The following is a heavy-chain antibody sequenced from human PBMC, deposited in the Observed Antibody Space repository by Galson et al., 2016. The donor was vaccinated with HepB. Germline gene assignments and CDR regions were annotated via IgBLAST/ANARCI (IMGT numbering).Heavy chain of an antibody. D-gene: IGHD3-22*01. CDR1: GFTFSTYS. Sequence: SLILSCAASGFTFSTYSMNGARQAPGNRLEWVSSISSSSSSIYYADSVKGRFTVSRDNSKNSRYLQINSLRAEDTAVYYCARALYYDTSTYYYRGSDYSNYYGLDVWGQGTTVTVSS. V-gene: IGHV3-21*01. J-gene: IGHJ6*02. CDR2: ISSSSSSI. CDR3: ARALYYDTSTYYYRGSDYSNYYGLDV.